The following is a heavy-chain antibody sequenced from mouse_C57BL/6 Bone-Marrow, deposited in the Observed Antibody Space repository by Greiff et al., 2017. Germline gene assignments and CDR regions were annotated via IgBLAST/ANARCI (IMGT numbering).Heavy chain of an antibody. J-gene: IGHJ3*01. CDR1: GYTFTSYW. V-gene: IGHV1-55*01. D-gene: IGHD2-3*01. CDR3: ARGIYDGYYGFAD. Sequence: VKLQQPGAELVKPGASVKMSCKASGYTFTSYWITWVKQRPGQGLEWIGDIYPGSGSTNYNEKFKSKATLTVDTSSSTAYMQLSSLTSEDSAVYYCARGIYDGYYGFADWGQGTLVTVSA. CDR2: IYPGSGST.